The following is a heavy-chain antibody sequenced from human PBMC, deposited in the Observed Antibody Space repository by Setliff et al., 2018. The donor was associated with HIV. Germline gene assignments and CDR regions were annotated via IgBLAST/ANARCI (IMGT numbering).Heavy chain of an antibody. D-gene: IGHD3-10*01. J-gene: IGHJ3*02. Sequence: SETLSLTCSVSGDSITSTTWWTWVRQPPGKGLEWIGEIYHSGSTNYSPSLNSRVTISLDKSKNQFSLKLTSVNAADTAVYYCARGDGEASFDIWGRGTMVTV. CDR2: IYHSGST. CDR3: ARGDGEASFDI. V-gene: IGHV4-4*02. CDR1: GDSITSTTW.